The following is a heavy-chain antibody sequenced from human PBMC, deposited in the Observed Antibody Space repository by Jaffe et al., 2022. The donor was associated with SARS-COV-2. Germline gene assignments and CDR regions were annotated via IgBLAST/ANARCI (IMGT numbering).Heavy chain of an antibody. CDR3: ARAYYDNTGYHYFDY. CDR2: SSSSGSTT. D-gene: IGHD3-22*01. Sequence: EVQLVESGGGLVQPGGSLRLSCAGSGFTFSTYTMNWVRQAPGKGLEWVSYSSSSGSTTYYADSVKGRFTISRDNAKNSLYLQMNSLRDEDTAVYYCARAYYDNTGYHYFDYWGQGTLVTVSS. CDR1: GFTFSTYT. V-gene: IGHV3-48*02. J-gene: IGHJ4*02.